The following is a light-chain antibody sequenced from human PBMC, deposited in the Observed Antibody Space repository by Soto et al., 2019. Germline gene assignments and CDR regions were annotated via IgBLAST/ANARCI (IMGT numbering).Light chain of an antibody. Sequence: QSALTQPASVSGSPGQSITISCTGTSSDVGGYNYVSWYQQHPGKVPKLMIYEVFRRPSGISDRFSGSKSGNTASLTISGLQAEDEDDYYCCSYTTPSTFVFGGGTKLTVL. CDR2: EVF. J-gene: IGLJ2*01. CDR1: SSDVGGYNY. V-gene: IGLV2-14*03. CDR3: CSYTTPSTFV.